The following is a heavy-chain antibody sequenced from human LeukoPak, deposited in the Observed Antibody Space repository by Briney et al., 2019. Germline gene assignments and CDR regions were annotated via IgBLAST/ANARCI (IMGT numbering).Heavy chain of an antibody. V-gene: IGHV3-30-3*01. CDR3: ARVDVLHYYYGMDV. D-gene: IGHD6-6*01. CDR1: GFTFSSCA. J-gene: IGHJ6*02. Sequence: GGSLRLSCAASGFTFSSCAVHWVRQAPGKGLEWVAVISYDGNNEYYADSVKGRFTISRDNSKNTLYLQMNSLRPEDTAVYYCARVDVLHYYYGMDVWGQGTTVTVSS. CDR2: ISYDGNNE.